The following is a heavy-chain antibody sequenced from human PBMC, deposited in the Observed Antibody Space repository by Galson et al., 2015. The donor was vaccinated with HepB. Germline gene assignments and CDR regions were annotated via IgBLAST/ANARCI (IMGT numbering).Heavy chain of an antibody. D-gene: IGHD2-2*01. J-gene: IGHJ5*02. Sequence: SETLSLTCTVSGGSISSYYWSWIRQAPGKGLEWIGYIYHSGSTNYSPSLKSRVTMSVDRSKNQFSLKLSSVTAADTAVYYCARVVPAAIIGFDPWGQGTLVTVSS. V-gene: IGHV4-59*08. CDR2: IYHSGST. CDR1: GGSISSYY. CDR3: ARVVPAAIIGFDP.